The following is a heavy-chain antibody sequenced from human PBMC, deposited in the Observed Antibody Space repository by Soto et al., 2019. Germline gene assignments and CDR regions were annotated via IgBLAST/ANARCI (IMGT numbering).Heavy chain of an antibody. D-gene: IGHD2-2*01. CDR1: GYTFTSYS. Sequence: ASVKVSCKASGYTFTSYSISWVRQAPGQGLEWMGWISAYNGNTNYAQKLQGRVTMTTDTSTSTAYMELRSLRSDDTAVYYCARDGDIGVVPAAVGYWLDPWGQGPLVTVSS. V-gene: IGHV1-18*01. J-gene: IGHJ5*02. CDR3: ARDGDIGVVPAAVGYWLDP. CDR2: ISAYNGNT.